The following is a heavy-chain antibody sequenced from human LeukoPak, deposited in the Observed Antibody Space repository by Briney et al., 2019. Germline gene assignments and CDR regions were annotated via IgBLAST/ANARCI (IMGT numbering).Heavy chain of an antibody. Sequence: GGSLRLSCAASRFTFSSYAMSWVRQAPGKGLEWVSAISGSGGSTYYADSVKGRFTISRDNSKNTLYLQMNSLRAEDTAVYYCAKVSVWSGYYSGMDVWGQGTTVTVSS. D-gene: IGHD3-3*01. CDR3: AKVSVWSGYYSGMDV. V-gene: IGHV3-23*01. CDR1: RFTFSSYA. J-gene: IGHJ6*02. CDR2: ISGSGGST.